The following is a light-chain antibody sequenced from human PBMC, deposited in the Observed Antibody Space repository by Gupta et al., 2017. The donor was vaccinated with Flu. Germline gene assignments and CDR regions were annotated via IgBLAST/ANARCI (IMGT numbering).Light chain of an antibody. J-gene: IGKJ5*01. CDR3: QQELYTPGT. CDR1: QSGLYRSNNKNY. Sequence: FVMTQSPDPLAVSLGERATINCKSSQSGLYRSNNKNYLGWYQQKPGQPPKLLIYWASTRESGVPDRFSGSGSGTDFTLTINSRQAEDAAVYYCQQELYTPGTFGQGTLLDIK. V-gene: IGKV4-1*01. CDR2: WAS.